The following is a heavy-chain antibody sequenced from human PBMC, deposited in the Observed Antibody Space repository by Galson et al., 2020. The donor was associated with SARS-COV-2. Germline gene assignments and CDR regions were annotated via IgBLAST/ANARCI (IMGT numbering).Heavy chain of an antibody. Sequence: GGSLRLSCAASGLTFSKSSINWVRQAPGKGLEWVSGISGSGGTIYYAESVKGRFTISRDNSKNTVYLQMNSLRVVDTAVYYCAKEGDALLGYYYMDVWGKGTTVTVSS. J-gene: IGHJ6*03. CDR1: GLTFSKSS. V-gene: IGHV3-23*01. CDR2: ISGSGGTI. D-gene: IGHD3-10*01. CDR3: AKEGDALLGYYYMDV.